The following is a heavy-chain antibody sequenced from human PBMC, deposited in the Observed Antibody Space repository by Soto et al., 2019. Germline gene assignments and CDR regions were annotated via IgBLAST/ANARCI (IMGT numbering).Heavy chain of an antibody. CDR3: ARDYGDFYFDY. CDR2: IYYSGST. J-gene: IGHJ4*02. CDR1: GGSISSYY. D-gene: IGHD4-17*01. V-gene: IGHV4-59*01. Sequence: ETLSLTCXVSGGSISSYYWSWIRQPPGKGLEWIGYIYYSGSTNYNPSLKSRVTISVDTSKNQFSLKLSSVTAADTAVYYCARDYGDFYFDYWGQGTLVTVSS.